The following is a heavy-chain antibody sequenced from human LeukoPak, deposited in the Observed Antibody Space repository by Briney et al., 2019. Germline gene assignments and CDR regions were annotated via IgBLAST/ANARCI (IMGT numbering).Heavy chain of an antibody. V-gene: IGHV4-30-4*01. CDR1: GGSISSGDYY. CDR2: IYYSGST. CDR3: ARLESSSSAVVDY. J-gene: IGHJ4*02. Sequence: SETLSLTCTVSGGSISSGDYYWSWIRQPPGTGLEWIGYIYYSGSTYYNPPLKSRVTISVDTSKNQFSLKLRSVTAADTAVYYCARLESSSSAVVDYWGQGTLVTVSS. D-gene: IGHD6-6*01.